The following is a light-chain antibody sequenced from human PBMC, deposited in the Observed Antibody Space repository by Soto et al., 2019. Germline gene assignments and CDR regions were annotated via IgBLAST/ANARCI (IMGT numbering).Light chain of an antibody. CDR2: GAS. V-gene: IGKV3-15*01. J-gene: IGKJ3*01. CDR1: QSVSSN. Sequence: EIVMTQSPATLSVSPGERATLSCRASQSVSSNLAWYQQKPGQAPRLLIYGASTRATGIPARFSGSGSGTEVTLTNSSLQSEDVAVYYCQQYNNWPFTFGPGTRVDIK. CDR3: QQYNNWPFT.